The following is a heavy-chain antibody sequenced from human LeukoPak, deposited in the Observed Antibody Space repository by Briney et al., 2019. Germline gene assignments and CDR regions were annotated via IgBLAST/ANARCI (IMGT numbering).Heavy chain of an antibody. Sequence: YPSETLSLTCTVSGYSISSGYYWGWIRQPPGKGLEWIGSIYHSGSTYYNPSLKSRVTISVDTSKNQFSLKLSSVTAADTAVYYCARSCSATVVDDAFDIWGQGTMVTVSS. D-gene: IGHD2-2*01. V-gene: IGHV4-38-2*02. CDR2: IYHSGST. CDR3: ARSCSATVVDDAFDI. J-gene: IGHJ3*02. CDR1: GYSISSGYY.